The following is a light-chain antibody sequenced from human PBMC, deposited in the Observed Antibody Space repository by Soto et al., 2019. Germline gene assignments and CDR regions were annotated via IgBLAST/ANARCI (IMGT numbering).Light chain of an antibody. CDR3: QQYSSYSPST. J-gene: IGKJ1*01. Sequence: DIQMTQSPSTLSASIGDRVTITCRASQSISRWLAWYQQKRGTAPKLLIYEASSLESGVPSRFSGSASGTEFTLTISSLQPEDFATYYCQQYSSYSPSTFGQGTEVEVK. CDR1: QSISRW. V-gene: IGKV1-5*03. CDR2: EAS.